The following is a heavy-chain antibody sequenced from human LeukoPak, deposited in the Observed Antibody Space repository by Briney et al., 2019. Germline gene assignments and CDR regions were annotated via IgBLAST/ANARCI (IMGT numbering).Heavy chain of an antibody. D-gene: IGHD2-2*01. CDR2: INNSGRI. J-gene: IGHJ5*01. V-gene: IGHV4-34*01. Sequence: SETLSLTCAVYSGSFTGYFWSWIRQPPGKGLEWIGEINNSGRINYNPSLKSRVTISVDTSKNQFSLKLTSVTAADTAVYYCARYRSYCTSTTCYRDWFLPGAQKPRHSLP. CDR3: ARYRSYCTSTTCYRDWFL. CDR1: SGSFTGYF.